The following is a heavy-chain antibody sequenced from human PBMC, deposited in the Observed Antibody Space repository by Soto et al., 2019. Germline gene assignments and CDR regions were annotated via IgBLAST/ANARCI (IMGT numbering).Heavy chain of an antibody. V-gene: IGHV4-31*03. CDR2: IYYSGST. CDR1: GGSISSGGYY. CDR3: ARYGEYSSSGGLSFDY. J-gene: IGHJ4*02. Sequence: SKTLSLSCTVSGGSISSGGYYRSWIRQHPGKGLEWIGYIYYSGSTYYNPSLKSRVTISVDTSKNQFSLKLSSVTAADTAVYYCARYGEYSSSGGLSFDYWGQGTLVTVSS. D-gene: IGHD6-13*01.